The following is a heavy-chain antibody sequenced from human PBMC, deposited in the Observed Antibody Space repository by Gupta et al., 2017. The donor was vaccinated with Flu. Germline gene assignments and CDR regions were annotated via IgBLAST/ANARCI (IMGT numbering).Heavy chain of an antibody. D-gene: IGHD6-6*01. CDR2: IYHNGDT. J-gene: IGHJ4*02. V-gene: IGHV4-39*01. Sequence: GWVRQPAGKGLEWIGSIYHNGDTFYSPSLKSRLTMSVDTPQNQVSLNLGSVTAAYSAVYYCAAEYTGSSNSNWGQGTLVTVSS. CDR3: AAEYTGSSNSN.